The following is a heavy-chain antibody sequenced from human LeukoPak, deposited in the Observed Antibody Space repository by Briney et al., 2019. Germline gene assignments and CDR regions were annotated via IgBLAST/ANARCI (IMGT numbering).Heavy chain of an antibody. CDR1: GGSFSGYY. CDR3: ARHDDYSNYNWFDP. V-gene: IGHV4-34*01. CDR2: INHSGST. Sequence: PSETLSLTCAVYGGSFSGYYWSWIRQPPGKGLEWIGEINHSGSTNYNPSLKSRVTISVDTSKNQFSLKLSSVTAADTAVYYCARHDDYSNYNWFDPWGQGTLVTVSS. D-gene: IGHD4-11*01. J-gene: IGHJ5*02.